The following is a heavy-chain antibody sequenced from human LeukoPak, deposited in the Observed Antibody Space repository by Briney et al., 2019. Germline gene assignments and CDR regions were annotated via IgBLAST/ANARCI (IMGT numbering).Heavy chain of an antibody. V-gene: IGHV4-30-4*01. J-gene: IGHJ3*02. CDR2: IYYSGST. CDR3: ARVSLLHAFDI. Sequence: SETLSLTCTVSGGSISSGDYYWSWIRQPPGKGLEWIGYIYYSGSTYYNPSLKSRVTISVDTSKNQFSLKLNSVTAADTAVYFCARVSLLHAFDIWGQGTMVTVSS. D-gene: IGHD2-15*01. CDR1: GGSISSGDYY.